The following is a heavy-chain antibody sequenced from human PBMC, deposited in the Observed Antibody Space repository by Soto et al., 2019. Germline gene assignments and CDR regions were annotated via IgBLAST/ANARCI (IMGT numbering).Heavy chain of an antibody. J-gene: IGHJ6*02. CDR2: ILYSGST. V-gene: IGHV4-31*03. CDR3: ARDFTVGHVANDYYYYYGMDV. Sequence: QVQLQESGPGLVKPSQTLSLTCTVSGGSISSGGYYWSWIRQHPGNGLEWIGYILYSGSTYYNPSLKSRVTISVNTSKNQFSLKLSSVTAADTAVYYCARDFTVGHVANDYYYYYGMDVWGQGTTVTVSS. CDR1: GGSISSGGYY.